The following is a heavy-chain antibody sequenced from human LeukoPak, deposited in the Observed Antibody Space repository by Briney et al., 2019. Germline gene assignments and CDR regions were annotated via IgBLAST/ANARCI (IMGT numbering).Heavy chain of an antibody. J-gene: IGHJ6*03. V-gene: IGHV4-59*01. CDR3: AREAGLPYYYYYMDV. D-gene: IGHD3-16*01. CDR2: IYYSGST. Sequence: PSETLSLTCTVSGGSISSYYWSWIRQPPGKGLEWVGYIYYSGSTNSNPSLKSRVTISVDTSKNQFSLKLSSVTAADTAVYYCAREAGLPYYYYYMDVWGKGTTVTISS. CDR1: GGSISSYY.